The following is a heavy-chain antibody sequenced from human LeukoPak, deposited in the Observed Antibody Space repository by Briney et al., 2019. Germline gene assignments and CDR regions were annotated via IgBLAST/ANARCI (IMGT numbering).Heavy chain of an antibody. CDR3: ARQAMVTPSGWDY. D-gene: IGHD4-17*01. V-gene: IGHV1-18*01. CDR1: GYTITNYC. CDR2: IGPYNGNT. J-gene: IGHJ4*02. Sequence: ASVKVSCKASGYTITNYCISWLRQAAGQGVEWLGWIGPYNGNTYSAKNFQGRVTMTTDTATSTVYMELMSLRSDDTAVYYCARQAMVTPSGWDYWGQGILVTVSS.